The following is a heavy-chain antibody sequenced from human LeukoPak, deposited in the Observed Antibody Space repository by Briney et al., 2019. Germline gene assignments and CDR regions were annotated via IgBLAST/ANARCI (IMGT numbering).Heavy chain of an antibody. Sequence: ASVKVSCKASGYTFTSYAISWVRQAPGQGLEWMGWISAYNGNTNYAQKLQGRVTMTTDTSTSTAYMELRSLRSDDTAVYYCARDHFSHGVAVAGTDWGQGTLVTVSS. J-gene: IGHJ4*02. CDR2: ISAYNGNT. V-gene: IGHV1-18*01. CDR3: ARDHFSHGVAVAGTD. D-gene: IGHD6-19*01. CDR1: GYTFTSYA.